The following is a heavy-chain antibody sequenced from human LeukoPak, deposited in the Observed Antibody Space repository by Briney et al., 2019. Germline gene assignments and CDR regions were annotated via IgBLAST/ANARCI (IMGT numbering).Heavy chain of an antibody. J-gene: IGHJ4*02. CDR1: GFTFSSYG. Sequence: GGSLRLSCAASGFTFSSYGMHWVRQAPGKGLEWVANIKRDGSDKYYVGSVEGRFTISRDNDKNSLYLQMSSLRAEDTAIYYCARALYNRGWYPDYFDSWGQGALVTVSS. V-gene: IGHV3-7*01. CDR2: IKRDGSDK. D-gene: IGHD6-19*01. CDR3: ARALYNRGWYPDYFDS.